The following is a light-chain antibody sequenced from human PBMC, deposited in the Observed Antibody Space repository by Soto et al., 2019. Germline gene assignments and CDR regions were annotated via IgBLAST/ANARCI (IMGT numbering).Light chain of an antibody. J-gene: IGKJ3*01. CDR3: QQLNSYPRGFT. CDR2: AAS. V-gene: IGKV1-9*01. CDR1: QGISSY. Sequence: DIQLTQSPSFLSASVGDRVTITCRASQGISSYLAWYQQKPGKAPKLLIYAASTLQSGVPSRFSGSGSGTEFTITISSLQPEDFATYYCQQLNSYPRGFTFGPGTKVDIK.